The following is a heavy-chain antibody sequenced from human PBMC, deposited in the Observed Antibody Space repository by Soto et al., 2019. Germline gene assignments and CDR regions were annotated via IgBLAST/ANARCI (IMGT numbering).Heavy chain of an antibody. CDR2: IVVGSGNT. Sequence: SVKVSCKASGFTFTSSAVQWVRQARGQRVEWIGWIVVGSGNTNYAEKFQGRVTMTRNTSISTAYMELSSLRSEDTAVYYCARGPILEMATITRYYYYGMDVWGQGTTVTVSS. V-gene: IGHV1-58*01. CDR3: ARGPILEMATITRYYYYGMDV. CDR1: GFTFTSSA. J-gene: IGHJ6*02. D-gene: IGHD5-12*01.